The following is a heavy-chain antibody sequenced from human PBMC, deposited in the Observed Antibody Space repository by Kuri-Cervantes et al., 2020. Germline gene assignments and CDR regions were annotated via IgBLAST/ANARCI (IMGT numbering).Heavy chain of an antibody. CDR3: ARDQYDRFDV. V-gene: IGHV1-18*01. CDR1: GYTFINSG. Sequence: ASVKVSCKVSGYTFINSGISWVRQAPGQGLEWMGWISGRSGDTKYAQRFQGRVTMTRDTSTNTAYMDLRSLTSDDTAIYYCARDQYDRFDVWGQGTMVTVSS. CDR2: ISGRSGDT. D-gene: IGHD3-22*01. J-gene: IGHJ3*01.